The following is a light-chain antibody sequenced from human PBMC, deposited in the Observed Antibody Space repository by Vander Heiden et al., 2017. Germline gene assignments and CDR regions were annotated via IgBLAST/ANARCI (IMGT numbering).Light chain of an antibody. Sequence: QSALTQPAPVSVSPEQSITISCTGTSSDVGSYNLVAWYQQHPGKAPKLMIYEVSKRPSGVSNRFSGSKSGNTASLTISGLQAEDEADYYCCSYAGSPWVFGGGTKLTVL. V-gene: IGLV2-23*02. CDR1: SSDVGSYNL. CDR2: EVS. J-gene: IGLJ3*02. CDR3: CSYAGSPWV.